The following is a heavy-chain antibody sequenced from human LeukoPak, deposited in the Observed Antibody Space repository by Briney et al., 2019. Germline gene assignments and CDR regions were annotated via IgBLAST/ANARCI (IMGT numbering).Heavy chain of an antibody. CDR3: ARGIVVVNIFDY. CDR2: INEDGSHK. V-gene: IGHV3-7*01. Sequence: GGSLRLSCAASGFTFTTYWMTWVRQAPGKGLEWVANINEDGSHKNYLDSVKGRFTISRDNTKNSVYLQMNSLRDEDTAVYYCARGIVVVNIFDYWGQGTLVTVSS. D-gene: IGHD3-22*01. J-gene: IGHJ4*02. CDR1: GFTFTTYW.